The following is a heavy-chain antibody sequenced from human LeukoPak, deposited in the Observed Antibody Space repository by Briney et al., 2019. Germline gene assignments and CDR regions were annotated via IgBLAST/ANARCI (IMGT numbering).Heavy chain of an antibody. CDR2: ISGSGDST. CDR3: ARMGKGTLDY. CDR1: GFTFSSYA. Sequence: GGSLRLSCAASGFTFSSYAMSWVRQAPGKGLEWVSAISGSGDSTYSTDSVKGRFTISRDDSKNTLFLQMNSLRAEDTAVYFCARMGKGTLDYWGQGTLVTVSS. J-gene: IGHJ4*02. D-gene: IGHD1-1*01. V-gene: IGHV3-23*01.